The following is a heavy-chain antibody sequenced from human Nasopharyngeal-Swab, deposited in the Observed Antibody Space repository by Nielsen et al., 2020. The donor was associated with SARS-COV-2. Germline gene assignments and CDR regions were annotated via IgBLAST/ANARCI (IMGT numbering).Heavy chain of an antibody. CDR3: AREKTRSVTIFGVVIA. D-gene: IGHD3-3*01. CDR1: GYTFTGYY. Sequence: ASVKVSCKASGYTFTGYYMHWVRQAPGQGLEWMGWINPNSGGTNYAQKFQGRVTMTRDTSISTAYMELSRLRSDDTAVYYCAREKTRSVTIFGVVIAWGQGTLVPVSS. J-gene: IGHJ4*02. V-gene: IGHV1-2*02. CDR2: INPNSGGT.